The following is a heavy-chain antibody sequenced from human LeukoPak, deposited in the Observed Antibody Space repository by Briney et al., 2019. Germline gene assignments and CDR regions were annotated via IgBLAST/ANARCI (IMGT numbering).Heavy chain of an antibody. J-gene: IGHJ5*02. V-gene: IGHV3-23*01. D-gene: IGHD6-13*01. CDR1: GFTFSSYA. CDR2: ITGSGGYT. CDR3: AKESPVAATGRSWFDP. Sequence: PGGSLRLSCAASGFTFSSYAMSWVRQAPGKGLEWVSTITGSGGYTYYADSVKGRFTISRDNPKNTLYLQMNSLRAEDTAIYYCAKESPVAATGRSWFDPWGQGTLVTVSS.